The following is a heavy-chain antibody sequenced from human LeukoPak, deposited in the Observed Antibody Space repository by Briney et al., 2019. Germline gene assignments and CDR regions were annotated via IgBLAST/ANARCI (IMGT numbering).Heavy chain of an antibody. D-gene: IGHD3-22*01. CDR2: TYSGGST. J-gene: IGHJ6*03. CDR1: GFSVITNH. Sequence: GGSLRCSCAASGFSVITNHMTWVRQAPGKGLECVSITYSGGSTFYADSVKGRFTISRVNYKNALYLQMNSLRAEDTAVYYCAREQVVVTGVSVRHYYYYMDVWGKGTTVTVSS. CDR3: AREQVVVTGVSVRHYYYYMDV. V-gene: IGHV3-53*01.